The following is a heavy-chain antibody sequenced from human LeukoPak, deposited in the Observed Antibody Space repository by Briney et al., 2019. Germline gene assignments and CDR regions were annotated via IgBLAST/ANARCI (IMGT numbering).Heavy chain of an antibody. CDR3: AKQQGNFDS. J-gene: IGHJ4*02. CDR2: ISASGGTI. V-gene: IGHV3-23*01. CDR1: GFIFSSYA. D-gene: IGHD6-13*01. Sequence: GGSLRLSCAASGFIFSSYAMSWVRQAPGKGLEWVSHISASGGTIYYADSVKGRFTISRDNSKNTLYLQMNSLRAEDTALYYCAKQQGNFDSWGEGTLVTVSS.